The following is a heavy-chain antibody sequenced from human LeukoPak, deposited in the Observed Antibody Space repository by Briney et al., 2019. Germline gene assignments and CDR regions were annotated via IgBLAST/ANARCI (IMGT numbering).Heavy chain of an antibody. Sequence: PSETLSLTCTVSGVSIRSYYWSWIRQPPGKGLEWIGYIYPSGTTYYNPSLKSRVTISLDTSKTQFSLKLSSVTAADTAIYYCARHVWLGPFDIWGQGTMVTVSS. J-gene: IGHJ3*02. CDR1: GVSIRSYY. CDR2: IYPSGTT. V-gene: IGHV4-59*08. CDR3: ARHVWLGPFDI. D-gene: IGHD3-16*01.